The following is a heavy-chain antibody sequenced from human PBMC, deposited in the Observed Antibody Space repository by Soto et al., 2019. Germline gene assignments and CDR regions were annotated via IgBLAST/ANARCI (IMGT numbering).Heavy chain of an antibody. J-gene: IGHJ3*02. Sequence: QVQLVESGGGVVQPGRSLRLSCAASGFTFSSYAMHWVRQAPGKGLEWVAVISYDGSNKYYADSVKGRFTISRDNSKNTLYLQMSSLRAEDTAVYYCARDRYGDCDPFDAFDIWGQGTMVTVSS. CDR1: GFTFSSYA. CDR3: ARDRYGDCDPFDAFDI. D-gene: IGHD4-17*01. V-gene: IGHV3-30-3*01. CDR2: ISYDGSNK.